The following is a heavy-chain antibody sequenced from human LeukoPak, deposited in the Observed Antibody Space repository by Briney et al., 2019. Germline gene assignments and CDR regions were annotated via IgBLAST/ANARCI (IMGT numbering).Heavy chain of an antibody. J-gene: IGHJ6*01. V-gene: IGHV4-34*01. CDR2: INHSGST. CDR1: GGSFSGYY. D-gene: IGHD3-9*01. Sequence: KPSETLSLTCAVYGGSFSGYYWSWIRQPPGKGLEWIGEINHSGSTNYNPSLKSRVTISVDTSKNQFSLKLSSVTAADTAVYYCARGQLLRYFDWLRYGMDVWGKGPRSPSPQ. CDR3: ARGQLLRYFDWLRYGMDV.